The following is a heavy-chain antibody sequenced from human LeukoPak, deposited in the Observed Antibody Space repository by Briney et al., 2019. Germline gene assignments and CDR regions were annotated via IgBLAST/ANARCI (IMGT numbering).Heavy chain of an antibody. CDR3: ARGGIAAAGRNYYYGMDV. J-gene: IGHJ6*02. CDR1: GDSVSSNSAA. CDR2: TYYRSKWYN. Sequence: SQTLSLTFAISGDSVSSNSAAWNWIRQSPSRGLEWLGRTYYRSKWYNDYAVSVKSRITINPDTSKNQFSLQLNSVTPEDTAVYYCARGGIAAAGRNYYYGMDVWGQGTTVTVSS. D-gene: IGHD6-13*01. V-gene: IGHV6-1*01.